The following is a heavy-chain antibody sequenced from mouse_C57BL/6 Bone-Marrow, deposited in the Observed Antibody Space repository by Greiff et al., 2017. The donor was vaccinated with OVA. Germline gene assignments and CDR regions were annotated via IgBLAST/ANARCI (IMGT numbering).Heavy chain of an antibody. CDR1: GYTFTDYN. J-gene: IGHJ4*01. CDR3: ARLIWDVGAMDY. CDR2: INPNNGGT. V-gene: IGHV1-18*01. D-gene: IGHD4-1*01. Sequence: EVQLVESGPELVKPGASVKIPCKASGYTFTDYNMDWVKQSHGKSLEWIGDINPNNGGTIYNQKFKGKATLTVDKSSSTAYMELRSLTSEDTAVYYCARLIWDVGAMDYWGQGTSVTVSS.